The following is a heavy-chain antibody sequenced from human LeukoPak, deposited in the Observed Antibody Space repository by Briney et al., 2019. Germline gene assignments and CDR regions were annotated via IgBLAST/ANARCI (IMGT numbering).Heavy chain of an antibody. D-gene: IGHD6-19*01. CDR3: AKTVAGTWVNFDY. CDR2: IGGGGLST. J-gene: IGHJ4*02. Sequence: GGSLRLSCAASGFTFSSYSMSWVRQAPGKGLEWVSTIGGGGLSTYYADSVRGRFTISRDNSRNTLYVQMNSLRAEDTAVYYCAKTVAGTWVNFDYWGQGTLVTVSS. CDR1: GFTFSSYS. V-gene: IGHV3-23*01.